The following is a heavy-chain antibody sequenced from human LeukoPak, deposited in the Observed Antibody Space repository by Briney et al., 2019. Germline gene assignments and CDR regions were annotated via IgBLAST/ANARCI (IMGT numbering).Heavy chain of an antibody. D-gene: IGHD2-2*01. CDR2: IYPGDSDT. CDR3: ARRGVRYCSSTSCSASDAFDI. CDR1: GYSFTSYS. Sequence: GESLKISCKGSGYSFTSYSIGWVRQMPGKGLEWMGIIYPGDSDTRYSPSFQGQVTISADKSISTAYLQWSSLKASDTAMYYCARRGVRYCSSTSCSASDAFDIWGQGTMVTVSS. J-gene: IGHJ3*02. V-gene: IGHV5-51*01.